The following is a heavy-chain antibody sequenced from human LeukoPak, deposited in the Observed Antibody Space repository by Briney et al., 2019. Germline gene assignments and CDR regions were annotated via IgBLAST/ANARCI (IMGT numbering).Heavy chain of an antibody. Sequence: PGGSLRLSCAASGFTFSSYAMSWVRQAPGKGLEWVSSISGRDGSTYYTDSVKGRFTISRDNSKNTQSLQMNSLRAEDTAVYYCAKDDDWGRYKHWGQGTLVTVSS. D-gene: IGHD3-16*01. CDR3: AKDDDWGRYKH. J-gene: IGHJ1*01. CDR1: GFTFSSYA. CDR2: ISGRDGST. V-gene: IGHV3-23*01.